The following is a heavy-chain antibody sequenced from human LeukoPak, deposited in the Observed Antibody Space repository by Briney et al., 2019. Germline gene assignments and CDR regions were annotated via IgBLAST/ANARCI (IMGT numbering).Heavy chain of an antibody. V-gene: IGHV3-53*01. CDR3: VACAPGY. CDR2: IFIGGGT. J-gene: IGHJ4*02. Sequence: PGGSLRLSCAASGFIVSSKHMAWARQTPGKGPEWVSIIFIGGGTYYTDSVKGRFTISRDDSKNTLYLQMNSLRAEDTAMYYCVACAPGYWGQGTLVTVSS. CDR1: GFIVSSKH.